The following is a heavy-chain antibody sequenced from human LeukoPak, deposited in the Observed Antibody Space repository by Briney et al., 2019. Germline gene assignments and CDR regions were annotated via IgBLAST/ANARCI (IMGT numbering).Heavy chain of an antibody. CDR2: INPNSGGT. D-gene: IGHD5-24*01. J-gene: IGHJ6*02. CDR3: AIGIIATIVDNTYTTYA. Sequence: ASVHETFKCCGYTLLAYLLHYVGQAPGQGLEWMGWINPNSGGTDYAQKFQGRVTMTRDTSISTAYMELSRLRSDDTAVYYCAIGIIATIVDNTYTTYASGQRNTVTVSS. V-gene: IGHV1-2*02. CDR1: GYTLLAYL.